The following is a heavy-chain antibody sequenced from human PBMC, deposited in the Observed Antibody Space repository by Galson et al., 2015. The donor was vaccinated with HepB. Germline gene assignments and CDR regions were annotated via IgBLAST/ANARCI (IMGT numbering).Heavy chain of an antibody. Sequence: SLRLSCAASGFTFSSYAMSWVRQAPGKGLEWVSTLSGSGGSTYYADSVKGRFTISRDNSKNTLYLQMNSLRAEDTAVYYCAREQLVDDYYYGMDVWGQGTTVTVSS. CDR1: GFTFSSYA. J-gene: IGHJ6*02. V-gene: IGHV3-23*01. CDR2: LSGSGGST. D-gene: IGHD6-6*01. CDR3: AREQLVDDYYYGMDV.